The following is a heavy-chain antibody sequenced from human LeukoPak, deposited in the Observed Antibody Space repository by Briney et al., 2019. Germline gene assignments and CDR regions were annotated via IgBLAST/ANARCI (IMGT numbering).Heavy chain of an antibody. V-gene: IGHV1-2*02. CDR1: GYTFPGYY. CDR3: ARSPDILTGEKFDY. CDR2: MNHKSGGT. D-gene: IGHD3-9*01. Sequence: ASVTVSCKASGYTFPGYYVHWVRQAPGQGLEGMGWMNHKSGGTNYAQKFEARVTMNRDTSMSTAYMELSRLRVEDTAVYYCARSPDILTGEKFDYWGQGTLVTVSS. J-gene: IGHJ4*02.